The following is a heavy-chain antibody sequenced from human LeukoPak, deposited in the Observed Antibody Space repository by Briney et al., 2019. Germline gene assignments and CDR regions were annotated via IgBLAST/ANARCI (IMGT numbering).Heavy chain of an antibody. CDR3: ARISYPPTTYYYYYYMDV. Sequence: ASAKVSCKASGYTFSSYDITWVRQATGHGLEWMGWMNPNSGNTGYAQKFQGRVTMTRNTSISTAYMELNSLRSEDTAVYYCARISYPPTTYYYYYYMDVWGKGTTVTVSS. CDR2: MNPNSGNT. D-gene: IGHD1-1*01. J-gene: IGHJ6*03. CDR1: GYTFSSYD. V-gene: IGHV1-8*01.